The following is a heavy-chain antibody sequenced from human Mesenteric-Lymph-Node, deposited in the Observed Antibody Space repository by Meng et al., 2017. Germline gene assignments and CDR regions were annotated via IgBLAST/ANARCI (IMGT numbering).Heavy chain of an antibody. CDR3: ARVDGIAVAGTEYFQH. V-gene: IGHV4-38-2*02. J-gene: IGHJ1*01. CDR1: GYSISSGYY. D-gene: IGHD6-19*01. Sequence: ESLKISCTVSGYSISSGYYWGWIRQPPGKGLEWIGSIYHSGSTYYNPSLKSRVTISVDTSKNQFSLKLSSVTAADTAVYYCARVDGIAVAGTEYFQHWGQGTLVTVSS. CDR2: IYHSGST.